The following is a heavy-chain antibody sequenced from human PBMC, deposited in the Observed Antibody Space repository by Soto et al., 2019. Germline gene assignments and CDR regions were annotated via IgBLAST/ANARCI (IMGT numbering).Heavy chain of an antibody. Sequence: EVQLVESGGGVVRPGGSLRLSCAASGFTFDDYGMSWVRQAPGKGLEWVSGINWNGGSTGYADSVKGRFTISRDNAKNALYLQMNSLRAEDTALYHCARGLDYGDYVLPGYWGQGTLVTVSS. V-gene: IGHV3-20*01. CDR1: GFTFDDYG. J-gene: IGHJ4*02. CDR3: ARGLDYGDYVLPGY. CDR2: INWNGGST. D-gene: IGHD4-17*01.